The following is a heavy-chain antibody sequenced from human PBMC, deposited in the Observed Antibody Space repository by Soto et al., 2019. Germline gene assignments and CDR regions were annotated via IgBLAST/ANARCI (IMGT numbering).Heavy chain of an antibody. Sequence: GGSLRLSCAASGFTFSSYGMHWVRQAPGKGLEWVAVISYDGSNKYYADSVKGRFTISRDNSKNTLYLQMNSLRAEDTAVYYCAKDLAGHHFDYWGQGTLVTVSS. CDR3: AKDLAGHHFDY. CDR2: ISYDGSNK. CDR1: GFTFSSYG. V-gene: IGHV3-30*18. D-gene: IGHD6-19*01. J-gene: IGHJ4*02.